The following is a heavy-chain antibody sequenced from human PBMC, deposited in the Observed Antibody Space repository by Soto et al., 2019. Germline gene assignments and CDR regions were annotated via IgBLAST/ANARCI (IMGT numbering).Heavy chain of an antibody. CDR1: GFTFSSSA. D-gene: IGHD2-15*01. V-gene: IGHV3-64D*06. CDR3: VKGRPVVVAAYFDY. Sequence: GGSLRLSCSASGFTFSSSAMHWVRQAPGKGLEYVSAISSNGGNTYYADSVKGRFTISRDNSKNTLYLQMSSLRAEDTAVYYCVKGRPVVVAAYFDYWGQGTLVTVSS. J-gene: IGHJ4*02. CDR2: ISSNGGNT.